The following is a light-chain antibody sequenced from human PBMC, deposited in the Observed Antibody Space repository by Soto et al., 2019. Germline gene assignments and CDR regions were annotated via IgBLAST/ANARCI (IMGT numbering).Light chain of an antibody. Sequence: QSALTQPRSVSGSPGQSVTISCTGTSSDVGGYNYVSWYQQHPGKAPKLMIYDVSKRPSGVPDRFSGSNSGNTASLTISGLQAEDEADYYCCSDEGIYTYVFGTGTKLTVL. CDR2: DVS. V-gene: IGLV2-11*01. CDR1: SSDVGGYNY. J-gene: IGLJ1*01. CDR3: CSDEGIYTYV.